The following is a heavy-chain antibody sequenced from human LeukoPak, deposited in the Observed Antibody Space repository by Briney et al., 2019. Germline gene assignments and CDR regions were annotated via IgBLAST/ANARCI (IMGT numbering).Heavy chain of an antibody. CDR1: GYTFTKFG. CDR2: INTYNGNT. CDR3: ARTYSSYSTDSEFDQ. J-gene: IGHJ4*02. V-gene: IGHV1-18*01. D-gene: IGHD6-13*01. Sequence: ASVKVSFKTSGYTFTKFGITWVRQAPGQGLEWMGWINTYNGNTNYAQKFQARVTMTTDTSTSTTYMELRSLRSDDTAVYYCARTYSSYSTDSEFDQWGQGTLVTVSS.